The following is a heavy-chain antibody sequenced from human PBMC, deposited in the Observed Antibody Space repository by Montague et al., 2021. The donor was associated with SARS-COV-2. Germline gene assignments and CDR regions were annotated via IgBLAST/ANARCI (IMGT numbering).Heavy chain of an antibody. CDR2: IYYTGNT. Sequence: SETLSLTCTVSGGSITNNIDYWAWIRQPPGKGLEWIGSIYYTGNTHYNPSLKSRVTISVVTSKNHFTLKLSSVTAAETAAYYCARLKRYFDSSGTPSAFDFWGQGTKVTVSS. D-gene: IGHD3-22*01. V-gene: IGHV4-39*02. J-gene: IGHJ3*01. CDR1: GGSITNNIDY. CDR3: ARLKRYFDSSGTPSAFDF.